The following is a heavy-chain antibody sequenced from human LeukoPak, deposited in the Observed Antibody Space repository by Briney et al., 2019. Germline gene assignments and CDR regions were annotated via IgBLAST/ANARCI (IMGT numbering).Heavy chain of an antibody. CDR2: IIPIFGTA. D-gene: IGHD1-26*01. J-gene: IGHJ4*02. CDR3: ARGRYSGSAGYFDY. CDR1: GYTFTGYY. V-gene: IGHV1-69*13. Sequence: SVKVSCKASGYTFTGYYMHWVRQAPGQGLEWMGGIIPIFGTANYAQKFQGRVTITADESTSTAYMELSSLRSEDTAVYYCARGRYSGSAGYFDYWGQGTLATVSS.